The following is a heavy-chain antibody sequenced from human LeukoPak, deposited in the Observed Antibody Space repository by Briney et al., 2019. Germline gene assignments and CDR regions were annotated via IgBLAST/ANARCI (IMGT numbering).Heavy chain of an antibody. Sequence: PGGSLRLSCAASGFTFSSYWMSWIRQAPGKRLEWVSYISSSGSTIYYADSVKGRFTISRDNAKNSLYLQMNSLRAEDTAVYYCARAGFGELLPRPTDYWGQGTLVTVSS. V-gene: IGHV3-11*04. CDR2: ISSSGSTI. CDR1: GFTFSSYW. D-gene: IGHD3-10*01. CDR3: ARAGFGELLPRPTDY. J-gene: IGHJ4*02.